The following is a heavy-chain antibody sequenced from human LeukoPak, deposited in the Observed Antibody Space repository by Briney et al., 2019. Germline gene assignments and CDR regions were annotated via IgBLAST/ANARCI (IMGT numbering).Heavy chain of an antibody. V-gene: IGHV3-23*01. Sequence: PGGSLRLSCVASGFTFSFYAMTWVRQAPGKGLEWVSIVSGSGDSTYYADSMKGRFTISRDNSKNTLFLQINSLRVDDTAVYYCARDRRSTGWPFDYWGQGTLVTVSS. CDR2: VSGSGDST. D-gene: IGHD6-19*01. CDR1: GFTFSFYA. CDR3: ARDRRSTGWPFDY. J-gene: IGHJ4*02.